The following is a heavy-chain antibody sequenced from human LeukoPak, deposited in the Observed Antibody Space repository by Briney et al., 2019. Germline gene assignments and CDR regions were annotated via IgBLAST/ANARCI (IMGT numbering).Heavy chain of an antibody. CDR3: ARSFGEVIDRYYYYYMDV. D-gene: IGHD3-3*01. CDR2: ISSSSSYI. CDR1: GFTFNSYS. V-gene: IGHV3-21*01. Sequence: GGSLRHSCAASGFTFNSYSMNWVRQAPGKGLEWVSSISSSSSYIYYADSVKGRFTISRDNAKNSLYLQMNSLRAEDTAVYYCARSFGEVIDRYYYYYMDVWGKGTTVTVSS. J-gene: IGHJ6*03.